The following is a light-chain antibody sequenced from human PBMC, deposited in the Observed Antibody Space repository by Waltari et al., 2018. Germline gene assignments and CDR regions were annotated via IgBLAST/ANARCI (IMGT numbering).Light chain of an antibody. Sequence: EIVLTQSPGTLSLSPGEGATLSCRASQSITNNFLAWYQQRPGQPPRLLVYDASSRATGIPDRFSGSGSGTDFTLTISRLEPEDFALYFCQQHGSLPQTFGQGTKVEIK. J-gene: IGKJ1*01. V-gene: IGKV3-20*01. CDR2: DAS. CDR1: QSITNNF. CDR3: QQHGSLPQT.